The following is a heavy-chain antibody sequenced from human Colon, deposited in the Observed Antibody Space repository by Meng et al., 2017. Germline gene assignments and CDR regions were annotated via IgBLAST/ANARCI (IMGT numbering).Heavy chain of an antibody. V-gene: IGHV4-4*02. D-gene: IGHD3-22*01. CDR3: ARGASDYDFDY. CDR1: SGSISSSNW. CDR2: ISQSGTT. J-gene: IGHJ4*02. Sequence: QVQFQQWGAGLLKPSETLSLTCAVSSGSISSSNWWSWVRQPPGKGLEWIGEISQSGTTYYNPSLKSRVTISVDTSKNQFSLKLSSVTAADTAVYYCARGASDYDFDYWGQGTLVTVSS.